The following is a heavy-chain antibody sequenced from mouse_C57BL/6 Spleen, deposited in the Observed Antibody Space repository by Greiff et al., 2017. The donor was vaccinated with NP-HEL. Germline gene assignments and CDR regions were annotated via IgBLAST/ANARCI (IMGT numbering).Heavy chain of an antibody. CDR3: ARSGGSSYDPYWYFDV. CDR1: GYTFTSYW. CDR2: IDPSDSET. Sequence: QVQLQQPGAELVRPGSSVKLSCKASGYTFTSYWMHWVKQRPIQGLEWIGNIDPSDSETHYNQKFKDKATLTVDKSSSTAYMQLSSLTSEDSAVYYCARSGGSSYDPYWYFDVWGTGTTVTVSS. V-gene: IGHV1-52*01. D-gene: IGHD1-1*01. J-gene: IGHJ1*03.